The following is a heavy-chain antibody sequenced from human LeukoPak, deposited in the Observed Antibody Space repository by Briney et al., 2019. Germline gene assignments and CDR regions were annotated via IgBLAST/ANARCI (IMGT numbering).Heavy chain of an antibody. CDR2: IISDSTTM. CDR1: GFTFSTYI. Sequence: GGSLRLSCVASGFTFSTYIMNWVRQARGKGVEWVSYIISDSTTMNYAASVRCLFIISRDNYKSSLFLQMTSLRDEDTAVYYCARGTATTGGYFQQCGPGTLVTVSS. V-gene: IGHV3-48*02. J-gene: IGHJ1*01. CDR3: ARGTATTGGYFQQ. D-gene: IGHD1-1*01.